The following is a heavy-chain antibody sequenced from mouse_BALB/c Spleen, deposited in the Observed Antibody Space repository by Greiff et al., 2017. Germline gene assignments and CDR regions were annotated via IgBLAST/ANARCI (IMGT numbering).Heavy chain of an antibody. CDR3: ARATMITTDAMDY. V-gene: IGHV5-6-5*01. CDR2: ISSGGST. J-gene: IGHJ4*01. Sequence: EVKLVESGGGLVKPGGSLKLSCAASGFTFSSYAMSWVRQTPEKRLEWVASISSGGSTYYPDSVKGRFTISRDNARNILYLQMSSLRSEDTAMYYCARATMITTDAMDYWGQGTSVTVSS. CDR1: GFTFSSYA. D-gene: IGHD2-4*01.